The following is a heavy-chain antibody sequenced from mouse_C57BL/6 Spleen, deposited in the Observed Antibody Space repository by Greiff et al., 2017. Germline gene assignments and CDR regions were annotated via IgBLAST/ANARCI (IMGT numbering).Heavy chain of an antibody. Sequence: QVQLQQPGAELVKPGASVKLSCKASGYTFTSYWMHWVKQRPGQGLEWIGMIHPNSGSTNYNEKFKSKATLTVDKSSSTAYMQLSSLTSEDSAVYYCARVYDYDEGFGDWGKGTLVTVAA. J-gene: IGHJ3*01. CDR1: GYTFTSYW. CDR3: ARVYDYDEGFGD. D-gene: IGHD2-4*01. V-gene: IGHV1-64*01. CDR2: IHPNSGST.